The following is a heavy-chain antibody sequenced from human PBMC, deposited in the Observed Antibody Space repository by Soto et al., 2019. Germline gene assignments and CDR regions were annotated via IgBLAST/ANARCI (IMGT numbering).Heavy chain of an antibody. D-gene: IGHD1-1*01. CDR2: IWFDGSNK. J-gene: IGHJ4*02. CDR1: GSIFTGYG. Sequence: QVHLVESGGGVAQPGRSLRLSCAAAGSIFTGYGMHWVRQAPGKGLEWVAVIWFDGSNKYYADSVKGRFTISRDNSKNMLYLQMNSLRVEDTAVDYCARVGSGGTTFRGYLDYWGKGTLVTVSS. V-gene: IGHV3-33*01. CDR3: ARVGSGGTTFRGYLDY.